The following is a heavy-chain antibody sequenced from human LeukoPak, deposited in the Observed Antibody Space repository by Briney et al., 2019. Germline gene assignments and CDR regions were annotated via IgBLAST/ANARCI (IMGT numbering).Heavy chain of an antibody. CDR2: IIPILGIA. V-gene: IGHV1-69*04. Sequence: ASVKVSCKASGYTFTSYDINWVRQATGQGLEWMGRIIPILGIANYAQKFQGRVTITADKSTSTAYMELSSLRSEDTAVYYCARGGEAGDYFDYWGQGTLVTVSS. D-gene: IGHD2-21*01. J-gene: IGHJ4*02. CDR1: GYTFTSYD. CDR3: ARGGEAGDYFDY.